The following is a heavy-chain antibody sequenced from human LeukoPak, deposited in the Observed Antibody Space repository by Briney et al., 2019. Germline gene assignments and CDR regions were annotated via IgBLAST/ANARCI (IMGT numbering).Heavy chain of an antibody. J-gene: IGHJ6*03. CDR1: GYTFTSYG. V-gene: IGHV1-18*01. Sequence: ASVKVSCKASGYTFTSYGISWVRQAPGQGLEWMGWISAYNGNTNYAQKFQGRVTITADKSTSTAYMELSSLRSEDTAVYYCATLSSSWLYYYYYMDVWGKGTTVTVSS. CDR3: ATLSSSWLYYYYYMDV. D-gene: IGHD6-13*01. CDR2: ISAYNGNT.